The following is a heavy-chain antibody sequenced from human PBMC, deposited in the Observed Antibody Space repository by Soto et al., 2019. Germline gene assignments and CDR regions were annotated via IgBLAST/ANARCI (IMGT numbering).Heavy chain of an antibody. CDR1: GFDFNKYA. CDR2: ITSNGDST. D-gene: IGHD2-2*02. CDR3: AKDSPSYTTSPFYFDS. J-gene: IGHJ4*02. V-gene: IGHV3-23*01. Sequence: SGGSLRLSCAAFGFDFNKYAMTWVRQAPGKGLQWVSSITSNGDSTYYADSVKGRFTTSRDNSKNTLYLQMNSLRADDTAVFYCAKDSPSYTTSPFYFDSWGQGTLVTVYS.